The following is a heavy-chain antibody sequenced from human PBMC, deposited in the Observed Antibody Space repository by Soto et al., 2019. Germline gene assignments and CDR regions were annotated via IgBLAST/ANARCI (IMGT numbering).Heavy chain of an antibody. Sequence: QVQLVQSGAEVREPGASVKVSCKASGYSFTSLDINWVRQTAGQGLEWMGWMQPSTGRTGYAQKFQGRVTMTRDTSINTAYMELTTLTSDDTAFYYWARGVSAGDDYWGQGTLVTVSS. V-gene: IGHV1-8*01. D-gene: IGHD1-26*01. CDR2: MQPSTGRT. CDR1: GYSFTSLD. J-gene: IGHJ4*02. CDR3: ARGVSAGDDY.